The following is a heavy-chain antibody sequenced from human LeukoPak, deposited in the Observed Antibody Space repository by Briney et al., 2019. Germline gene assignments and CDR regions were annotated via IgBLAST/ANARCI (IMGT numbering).Heavy chain of an antibody. CDR3: ARHDGHGSSFNWFDP. Sequence: PSDTLSLTCTVSSGFLSSSGYFWGWVRQPPGERLEWVGSWYHGRTYYKPPLERRVNLSVDASKNPLPLRLRPVTAADTAIYYCARHDGHGSSFNWFDPWGQGTLVTISS. CDR1: SGFLSSSGYF. J-gene: IGHJ5*02. D-gene: IGHD6-6*01. CDR2: WYHGRT. V-gene: IGHV4-39*01.